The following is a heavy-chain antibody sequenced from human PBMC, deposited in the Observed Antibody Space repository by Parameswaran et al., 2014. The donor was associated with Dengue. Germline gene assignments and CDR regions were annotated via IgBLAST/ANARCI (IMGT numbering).Heavy chain of an antibody. CDR2: IYYSGST. J-gene: IGHJ4*02. Sequence: WIRQPPGKGLEWIGSIYYSGSTYYNPSLKSRVTISVDTSKNQFSLKLSSVTAADTAVYYCARHTVRGVIISPFDYWGQGTLVTVSS. V-gene: IGHV4-39*01. CDR3: ARHTVRGVIISPFDY. D-gene: IGHD3-10*01.